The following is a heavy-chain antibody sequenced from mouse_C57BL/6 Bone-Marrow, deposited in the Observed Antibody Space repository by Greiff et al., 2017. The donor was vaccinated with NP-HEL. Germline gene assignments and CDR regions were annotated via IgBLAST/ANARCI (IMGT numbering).Heavy chain of an antibody. D-gene: IGHD3-2*02. CDR3: ARLDSSGQAWFAY. CDR1: GYTFTSYW. Sequence: QVPLQQPGAELVRPGSSVKLSCKASGYTFTSYWMHWVKQRPIQGLEWIGNIDPSDSETHYNQKFKDKATLTVDKSSSTAYMQLSSLTSEDSAVYYCARLDSSGQAWFAYWGQGTLVTVSA. CDR2: IDPSDSET. V-gene: IGHV1-52*01. J-gene: IGHJ3*01.